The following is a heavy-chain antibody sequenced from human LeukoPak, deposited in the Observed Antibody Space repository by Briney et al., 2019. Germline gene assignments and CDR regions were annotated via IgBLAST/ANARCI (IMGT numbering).Heavy chain of an antibody. CDR3: ATDHRNLDAFDI. CDR1: GFTFSSYA. V-gene: IGHV3-23*01. Sequence: PGGSLRLSCAASGFTFSSYAVSWVRQAPGKGLEWVSAISGSGGRIYYGASVKGRFTISRDNSKNTLNLQMNSLRAGDTAVYYCATDHRNLDAFDIWGQGTTVTVSS. D-gene: IGHD1-14*01. J-gene: IGHJ3*02. CDR2: ISGSGGRI.